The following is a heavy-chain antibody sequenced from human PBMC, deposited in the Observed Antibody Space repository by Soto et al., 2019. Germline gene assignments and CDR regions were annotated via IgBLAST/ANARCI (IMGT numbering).Heavy chain of an antibody. CDR1: VYTFTRYG. Sequence: ASFHVSCQASVYTFTRYGISLVRQAPGQGLEWMGWISAYNGNTNYAQKLQGRVTMTTDTSTSTAYMELRSLRSDDTAVYYCARGTQWLGPPFDYWGQGKLVNVSS. J-gene: IGHJ4*02. V-gene: IGHV1-18*04. CDR2: ISAYNGNT. D-gene: IGHD6-19*01. CDR3: ARGTQWLGPPFDY.